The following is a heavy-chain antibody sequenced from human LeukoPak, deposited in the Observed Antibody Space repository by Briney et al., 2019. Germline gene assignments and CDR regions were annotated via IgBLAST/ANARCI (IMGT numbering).Heavy chain of an antibody. CDR1: GFTFSSYA. V-gene: IGHV3-30*04. CDR3: AGDPFSEYYGDYYYYYMDV. CDR2: ISYDGSNK. Sequence: SGRSLSLSCAASGFTFSSYAMHWVRQAPGKGLEWVSVISYDGSNKNYADSVKGRFTISRDNSKNTLYLQMKSLRSEETAVYYCAGDPFSEYYGDYYYYYMDVWGKGTTVTISS. D-gene: IGHD2/OR15-2a*01. J-gene: IGHJ6*03.